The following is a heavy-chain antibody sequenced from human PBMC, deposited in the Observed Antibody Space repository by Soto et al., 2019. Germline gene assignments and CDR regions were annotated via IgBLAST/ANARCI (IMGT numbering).Heavy chain of an antibody. CDR1: GCTFTGYY. J-gene: IGHJ6*02. D-gene: IGHD3-9*01. CDR2: INPNSGGT. V-gene: IGHV1-2*02. Sequence: ASVKVSCKASGCTFTGYYMHWVRQAPGQGLEWMGWINPNSGGTNYAQKFQGRVTMTRDTSISTAYMELSRLRSDDTAVYYCARQVLTAYYYYGMDVWGQGTTVTVSS. CDR3: ARQVLTAYYYYGMDV.